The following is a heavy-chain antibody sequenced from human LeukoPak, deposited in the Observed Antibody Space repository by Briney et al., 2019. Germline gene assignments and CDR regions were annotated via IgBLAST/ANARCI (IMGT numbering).Heavy chain of an antibody. CDR3: AAPNTIFGEYYYYYYGMDV. V-gene: IGHV1-46*04. Sequence: GASVKVSCKSSGYTFTSYHMHWVRQAPGQGLEWMGIINPSGGSTSYAQKLQGRVTMTRDTSTSTVYMELSSLRSEDTAVYYCAAPNTIFGEYYYYYYGMDVWGQGTTVTVSS. CDR2: INPSGGST. D-gene: IGHD3-9*01. CDR1: GYTFTSYH. J-gene: IGHJ6*02.